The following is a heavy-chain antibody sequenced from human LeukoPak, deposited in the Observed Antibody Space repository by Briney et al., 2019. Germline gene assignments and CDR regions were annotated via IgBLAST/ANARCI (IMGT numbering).Heavy chain of an antibody. CDR1: GYTFTGYY. Sequence: ASVKVSCKASGYTFTGYYMHWVRQAPGQGLEWMGWINPNSGGTNYAQKFQGRVTVTRDTSISTAYMELRSLRSDDTAVYYCARDGHRMYYYESSDYRFDSWGQGTLVTVSS. J-gene: IGHJ4*02. V-gene: IGHV1-2*02. CDR3: ARDGHRMYYYESSDYRFDS. CDR2: INPNSGGT. D-gene: IGHD3-22*01.